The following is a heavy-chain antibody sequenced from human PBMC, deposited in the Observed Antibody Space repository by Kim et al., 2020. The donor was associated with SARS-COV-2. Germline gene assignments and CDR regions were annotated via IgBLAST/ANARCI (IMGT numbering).Heavy chain of an antibody. Sequence: GGSLRLSCAASGFTFSNYIMGWVRQAPGKGLDWVSVIDDNGRRTHYADSVKGRFTISIDNSKNTLYLQMNSLRDEDTAIYFCVKGRYNGHPYYGDLDYWGQGTLGTVSS. V-gene: IGHV3-23*01. J-gene: IGHJ4*02. CDR1: GFTFSNYI. CDR3: VKGRYNGHPYYGDLDY. D-gene: IGHD3-10*01. CDR2: IDDNGRRT.